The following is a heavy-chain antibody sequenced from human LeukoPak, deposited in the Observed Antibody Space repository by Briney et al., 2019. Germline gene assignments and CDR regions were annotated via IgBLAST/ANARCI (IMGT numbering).Heavy chain of an antibody. J-gene: IGHJ4*02. V-gene: IGHV3-7*01. D-gene: IGHD6-13*01. CDR1: GFTFSHYW. Sequence: GGSLRLSCAASGFTFSHYWMSWVRQAPGKGLERLASIKQDGSQKYYGDSVKGRFTISRDNAKNSLYLQMNSLRAEDTAFYYCAKDDNSWSLDYWGQGTLVTLSS. CDR3: AKDDNSWSLDY. CDR2: IKQDGSQK.